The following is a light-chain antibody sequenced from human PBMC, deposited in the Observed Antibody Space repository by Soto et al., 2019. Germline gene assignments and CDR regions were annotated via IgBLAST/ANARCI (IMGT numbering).Light chain of an antibody. V-gene: IGLV1-47*01. J-gene: IGLJ3*02. CDR2: RNN. CDR3: AAWDDSLSALV. Sequence: QSVLTQPPSASGTPGQRVTIPCSGSSSNIERNYVYWYQQFPGTAPNLLIYRNNQRPSRVPDRLSGSKSGTSASLAISGLRSEDEADYFCAAWDDSLSALVFGGGTKVTVL. CDR1: SSNIERNY.